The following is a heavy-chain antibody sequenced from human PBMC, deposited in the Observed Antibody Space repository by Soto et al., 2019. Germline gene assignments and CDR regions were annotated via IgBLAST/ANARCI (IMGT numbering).Heavy chain of an antibody. Sequence: PSETLSLTCNVSGGSMSSYYWSWIRQPPGKGLEWIGYIHSTGRTNYNPSLKSRVTISVDTSKNQFSLNLTSVTAADTAVYYCARDRSGSTLWYFLDYWGQGTVVTVSS. CDR2: IHSTGRT. D-gene: IGHD3-10*01. J-gene: IGHJ4*02. V-gene: IGHV4-59*01. CDR3: ARDRSGSTLWYFLDY. CDR1: GGSMSSYY.